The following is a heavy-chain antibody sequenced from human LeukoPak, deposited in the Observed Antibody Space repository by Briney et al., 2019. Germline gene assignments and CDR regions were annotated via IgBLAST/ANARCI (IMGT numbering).Heavy chain of an antibody. CDR3: ARDSEENIGYSSSWLDY. CDR2: INRSGDTT. D-gene: IGHD6-13*01. V-gene: IGHV1-46*01. CDR1: GYTFTSYY. Sequence: ASVKVSCKASGYTFTSYYMHWVRQAPGQGLEWMGVINRSGDTTAYAQKFQGRVTMTKDASTSTVYMELRSLRSEDTAAYYRARDSEENIGYSSSWLDYWGQGTLVTVSS. J-gene: IGHJ4*02.